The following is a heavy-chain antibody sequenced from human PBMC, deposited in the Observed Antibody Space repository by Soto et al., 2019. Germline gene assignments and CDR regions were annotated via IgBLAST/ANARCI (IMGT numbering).Heavy chain of an antibody. CDR1: GFTFSSYG. V-gene: IGHV3-30*18. Sequence: QVQLVESGGGVVQPGTSLRLSCTAFGFTFSSYGMHWVRQAPGKGLEWVAVISYDGSNTYYADYVKGRFTISRDDSKNTLDLQMSSLRAEDTAVYYCAKAQDSGYYIRTEFDYWGQGTTVTVSS. J-gene: IGHJ4*02. CDR3: AKAQDSGYYIRTEFDY. D-gene: IGHD5-12*01. CDR2: ISYDGSNT.